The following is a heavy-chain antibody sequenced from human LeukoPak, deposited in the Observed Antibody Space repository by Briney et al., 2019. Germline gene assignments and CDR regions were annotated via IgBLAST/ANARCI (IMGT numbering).Heavy chain of an antibody. CDR1: GGTFSSYA. Sequence: SVKVSCKASGGTFSSYAISWVRQAPGQGLEWMGGIIPIFGTANYAQKFQGRVTITADESTSTAYMELSSLRSEDTAAYYCARTQSYGSGSYYNVFPYYYYGMDVWGQGTTVTVSS. D-gene: IGHD3-10*01. V-gene: IGHV1-69*13. J-gene: IGHJ6*02. CDR3: ARTQSYGSGSYYNVFPYYYYGMDV. CDR2: IIPIFGTA.